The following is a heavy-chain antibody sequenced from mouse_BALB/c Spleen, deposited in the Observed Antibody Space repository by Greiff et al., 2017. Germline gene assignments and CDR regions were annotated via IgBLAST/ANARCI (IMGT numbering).Heavy chain of an antibody. J-gene: IGHJ4*01. D-gene: IGHD2-3*01. V-gene: IGHV1S127*01. CDR1: GYSFTSYW. CDR3: ARGGDGYYYAMDY. CDR2: IDPSDSET. Sequence: QVQLQQSGPQLVRPGASVKISCKASGYSFTSYWMHWVKQRPGQGLEWIGMIDPSDSETRLNQKFKDKATLTVDKSSSTAYMQLSSPTSEDSAVYYCARGGDGYYYAMDYWGQGTSVTVSS.